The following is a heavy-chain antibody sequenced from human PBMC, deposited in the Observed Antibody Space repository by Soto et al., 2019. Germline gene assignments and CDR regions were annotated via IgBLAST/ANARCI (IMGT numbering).Heavy chain of an antibody. CDR2: ISQSYSYT. Sequence: GGSLRLSCAASGFSISDYYMSWIRQAPGKGLEWLAYISQSYSYTNYAHSLKGRFSISRDDSKNSLCLEMNNLTADDAGVNYCAKVAPFILGSPFWGQGTLVTVSS. J-gene: IGHJ4*02. V-gene: IGHV3-11*06. CDR1: GFSISDYY. D-gene: IGHD2-21*01. CDR3: AKVAPFILGSPF.